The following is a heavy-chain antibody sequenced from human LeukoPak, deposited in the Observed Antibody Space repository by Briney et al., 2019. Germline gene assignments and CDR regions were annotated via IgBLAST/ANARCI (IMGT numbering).Heavy chain of an antibody. V-gene: IGHV3-30*04. CDR3: ASLATSDIYDSSGTDAFDI. D-gene: IGHD3-22*01. Sequence: GRSLRLSCAASGFTFSSYAMHWVRQAPGKGLEWVAVISYDGSNKYYADSVKGRFTISRDNSKNTLYLRMNSLRADDTAVYYCASLATSDIYDSSGTDAFDIWGQGTMVTVSS. CDR2: ISYDGSNK. CDR1: GFTFSSYA. J-gene: IGHJ3*02.